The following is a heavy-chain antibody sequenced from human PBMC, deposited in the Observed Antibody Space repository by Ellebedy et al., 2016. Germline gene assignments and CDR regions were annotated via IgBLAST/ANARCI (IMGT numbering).Heavy chain of an antibody. V-gene: IGHV3-23*01. CDR3: RPGHYSDL. CDR2: ISRGGDNV. CDR1: GINFSKFF. Sequence: GGSLRLSXEASGINFSKFFMGWVHQAPGKGLEWVSTISRGGDNVYVADSVKGRFTISRDNSKSTLSLQMDSLRLEDTAVYYCRPGHYSDLWGQGTLVTVSS. J-gene: IGHJ4*02.